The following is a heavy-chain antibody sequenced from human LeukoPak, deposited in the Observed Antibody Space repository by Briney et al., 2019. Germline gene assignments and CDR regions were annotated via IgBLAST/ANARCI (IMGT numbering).Heavy chain of an antibody. CDR2: MNPNSGNT. CDR1: GYTFTSYD. J-gene: IGHJ3*02. D-gene: IGHD3-9*01. V-gene: IGHV1-8*01. CDR3: ARGGYYDILTGSGGAFDI. Sequence: ASVKVSCKASGYTFTSYDINWVRQATGQGLEWMGWMNPNSGNTGYAHKFQGRVTMTRNTSISTAYTELSSLRSEDTAVYYCARGGYYDILTGSGGAFDIWGQGTMVTVSS.